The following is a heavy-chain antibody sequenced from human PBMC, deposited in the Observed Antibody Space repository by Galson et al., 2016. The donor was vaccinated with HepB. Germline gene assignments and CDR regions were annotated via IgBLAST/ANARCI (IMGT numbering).Heavy chain of an antibody. J-gene: IGHJ4*02. D-gene: IGHD2-2*01. V-gene: IGHV3-53*01. CDR1: GFTVSSNY. Sequence: SLRLSCAASGFTVSSNYMSWVRQAPGKGLEWVSIILSGGTTYYADSVKGRFTISKDNSKNTLYLQMNSLRAEDTAVYYCARAPVTSTTCCYYFDYWGQGTLVTVSS. CDR3: ARAPVTSTTCCYYFDY. CDR2: ILSGGTT.